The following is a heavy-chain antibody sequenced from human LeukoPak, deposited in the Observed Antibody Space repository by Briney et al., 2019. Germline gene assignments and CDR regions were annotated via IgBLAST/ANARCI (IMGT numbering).Heavy chain of an antibody. CDR1: GGSISNGGYY. Sequence: SQTLSLTCTVSGGSISNGGYYWSWIRQHPGRGMEWVGYIYYSGSTYYKPSLKSRVTISVDTSKNQFSLKLSSVTAADTAVYYCARGWKSCSSTSCYRAFDPWGQGTLVTVSS. CDR3: ARGWKSCSSTSCYRAFDP. D-gene: IGHD2-2*02. CDR2: IYYSGST. V-gene: IGHV4-31*03. J-gene: IGHJ5*02.